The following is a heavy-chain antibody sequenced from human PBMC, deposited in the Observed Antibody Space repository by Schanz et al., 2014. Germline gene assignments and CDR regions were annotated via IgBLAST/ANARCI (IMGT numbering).Heavy chain of an antibody. CDR3: ASPALVQGLMTEYYFDY. CDR2: ISYDGVNT. V-gene: IGHV3-30-3*01. D-gene: IGHD3-10*01. Sequence: QVQLVESGGGLVKPGGSLRLSCAASGFTFSDYYMSWIRQAPGKGLEWVAVISYDGVNTYYADSVKGRFTISRDNSKNTLYLQMNSLRGEDTAVYYCASPALVQGLMTEYYFDYWGQGTLVTVSS. J-gene: IGHJ4*02. CDR1: GFTFSDYY.